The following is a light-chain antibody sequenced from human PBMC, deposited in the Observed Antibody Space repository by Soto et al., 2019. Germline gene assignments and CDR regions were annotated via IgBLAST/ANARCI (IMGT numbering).Light chain of an antibody. V-gene: IGKV1-5*01. CDR2: DAS. Sequence: DIQMTQSPSTLSASVGDRVTITCRASQSISSWLAWYQQKPGKAPKLLIYDASSLESGVPSRFSGSGSGTEFTLTISSLQPDDFATYYCQQFNVFGGGTKVDIK. J-gene: IGKJ4*01. CDR1: QSISSW. CDR3: QQFNV.